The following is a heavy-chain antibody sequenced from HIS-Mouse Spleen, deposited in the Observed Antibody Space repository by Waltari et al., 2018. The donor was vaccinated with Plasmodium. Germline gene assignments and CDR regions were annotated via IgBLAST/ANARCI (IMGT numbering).Heavy chain of an antibody. J-gene: IGHJ3*02. CDR3: TRDRTGTDAFDI. V-gene: IGHV3-49*03. CDR1: GFTFGDYA. Sequence: EVQLVESGGGLVQPGRSLRLSCTASGFTFGDYAMSWFRQAPGKGGEWVGLIRRKAYGGTTENAASVKGRFTISRDDSKSIAYLQMNSLKTEDTAVYYCTRDRTGTDAFDIWGQGTMVTVSS. CDR2: IRRKAYGGTT. D-gene: IGHD1-1*01.